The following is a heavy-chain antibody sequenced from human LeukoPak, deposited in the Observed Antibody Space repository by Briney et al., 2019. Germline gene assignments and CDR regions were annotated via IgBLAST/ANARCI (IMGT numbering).Heavy chain of an antibody. V-gene: IGHV4-34*01. CDR2: INHSGST. CDR3: ARGTVTWDYYGMDV. J-gene: IGHJ6*02. D-gene: IGHD4-17*01. Sequence: SETLSLTCAVYGGSFXGYXXSXXXQXPGXXLXWXGEINHSGSTNYNPSLKSRVTISVDTSKNQFSLKLSSVTAADTAVYYCARGTVTWDYYGMDVWGQGTTVTVSS. CDR1: GGSFXGYX.